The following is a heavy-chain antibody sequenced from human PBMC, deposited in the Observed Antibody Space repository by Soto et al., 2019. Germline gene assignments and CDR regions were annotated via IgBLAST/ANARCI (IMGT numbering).Heavy chain of an antibody. J-gene: IGHJ3*02. CDR3: ARNQDGSSTSQGAFDI. CDR1: GYSISSSNW. CDR2: IYYSGST. Sequence: QVQLQESGPGLVKPSDTLSLTCAVSGYSISSSNWWGWIRQPPGKGLEWIGYIYYSGSTYYNPSLKSRVTMSVDTSKNQFSLKLSSVTAVDTAVYYCARNQDGSSTSQGAFDIWGQGTMVTVSS. V-gene: IGHV4-28*01. D-gene: IGHD2-2*01.